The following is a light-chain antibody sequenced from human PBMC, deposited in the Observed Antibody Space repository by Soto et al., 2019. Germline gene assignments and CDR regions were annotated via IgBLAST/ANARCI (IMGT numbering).Light chain of an antibody. CDR3: QKYNRTPRT. CDR1: QDISDH. J-gene: IGKJ1*01. V-gene: IGKV1-27*01. Sequence: DFQMTQSPSSLSASVGDRVTITCRASQDISDHLAWYQHKPGKVPNLLLYEASTLQSGVPSRFSGGGFGTDFTLTISRQQHEDVATYYCQKYNRTPRTFGEGTKVEL. CDR2: EAS.